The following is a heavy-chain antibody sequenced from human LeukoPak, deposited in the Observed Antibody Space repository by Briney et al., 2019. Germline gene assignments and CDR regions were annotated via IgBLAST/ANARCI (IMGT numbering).Heavy chain of an antibody. D-gene: IGHD4-17*01. CDR1: GASIRSYY. CDR2: IDHGGST. CDR3: ARLKATVSIHAYFDS. J-gene: IGHJ4*02. V-gene: IGHV4-59*01. Sequence: SETLSLTCTVSGASIRSYYWSWIRQPPGKGLEWIGYIDHGGSTNYNPSLRSRVSISSDTSKIQFSLELTSVIAADTAVYYCARLKATVSIHAYFDSWGQGTLVTVSS.